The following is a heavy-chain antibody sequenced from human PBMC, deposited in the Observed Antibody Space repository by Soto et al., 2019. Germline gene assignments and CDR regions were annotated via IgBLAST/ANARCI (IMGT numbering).Heavy chain of an antibody. CDR3: GHNPAGYKLPDY. Sequence: QITLKESGPTLVKPTQTLTLTCTFSGFSLSTNGLSVGWIGQPPGKALEWLALIYWDDDKRYSPSLNSRLTITKDTAKNHVVLTMTNVDPVDTGTYYCGHNPAGYKLPDYWGQGTLVTVSS. CDR1: GFSLSTNGLS. D-gene: IGHD3-10*01. CDR2: IYWDDDK. J-gene: IGHJ1*01. V-gene: IGHV2-5*02.